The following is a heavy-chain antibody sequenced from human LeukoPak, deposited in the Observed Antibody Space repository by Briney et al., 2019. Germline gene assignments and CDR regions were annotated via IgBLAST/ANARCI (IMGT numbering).Heavy chain of an antibody. D-gene: IGHD3-22*01. Sequence: SETLSLTCIVSGGSINSNSYYWGWVRQPPGKGLEWIGSIYYSGSTYYNPSLKSRVTISVDTSKNQFSLKLSSVTAADTAVFYCARINYYGNSAFDYWGQGTLVTVSS. V-gene: IGHV4-39*01. CDR3: ARINYYGNSAFDY. CDR2: IYYSGST. CDR1: GGSINSNSYY. J-gene: IGHJ4*02.